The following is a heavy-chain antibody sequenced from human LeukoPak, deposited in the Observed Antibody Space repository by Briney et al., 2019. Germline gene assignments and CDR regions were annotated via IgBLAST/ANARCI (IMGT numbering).Heavy chain of an antibody. CDR3: ARARGHVFDY. D-gene: IGHD3/OR15-3a*01. Sequence: GGSLRLSCAASGFSVSTNYMGWVRQAPGKGLEWASTLYSGGTTYYADSVKGRFTISRDNSKNTLYLQMNGLRAEDTAVYYCARARGHVFDYWGQGTLVTVSS. CDR2: LYSGGTT. J-gene: IGHJ4*02. V-gene: IGHV3-53*01. CDR1: GFSVSTNY.